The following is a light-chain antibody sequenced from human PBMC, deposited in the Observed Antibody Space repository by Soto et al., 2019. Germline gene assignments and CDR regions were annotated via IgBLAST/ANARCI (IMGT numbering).Light chain of an antibody. CDR1: QSVSSRY. CDR2: AAS. V-gene: IGKV3-20*01. CDR3: QQCGSSQYT. J-gene: IGKJ2*01. Sequence: EIVLTQSPGTLSLSPGERATLSCRASQSVSSRYFAWYQQTPGQAPRLLIYAASSRATGIPDRFSGSGSGTYFTLSISRLEPEDFAVYYCQQCGSSQYTFDQGTELEIK.